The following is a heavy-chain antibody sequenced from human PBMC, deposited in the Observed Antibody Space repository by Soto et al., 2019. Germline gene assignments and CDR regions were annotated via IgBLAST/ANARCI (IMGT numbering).Heavy chain of an antibody. Sequence: PGGSLRLSCAASGFTFDDYAMHWVRQAPGKGLEWVSGISWNSGSIGYADSVKGRFTISRDNAKNSLYLQMNSLRAEDTALYYCAKDSGNQAAAAPFDYWGQGTLVNV. D-gene: IGHD6-13*01. CDR3: AKDSGNQAAAAPFDY. V-gene: IGHV3-9*01. CDR1: GFTFDDYA. CDR2: ISWNSGSI. J-gene: IGHJ4*02.